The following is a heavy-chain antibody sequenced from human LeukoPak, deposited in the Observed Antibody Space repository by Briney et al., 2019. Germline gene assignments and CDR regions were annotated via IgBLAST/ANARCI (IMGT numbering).Heavy chain of an antibody. V-gene: IGHV4-38-2*02. CDR3: ARHRGFGGSLGY. CDR2: INHSGST. Sequence: SETLSLTCIVSGYSFSSGYYWGWIRQPPGKGLEWIGEINHSGSTNYNPSLKSRVTISVDTSKNQFSLKLSSVTAADTAVYYCARHRGFGGSLGYWGRGTLVTVSS. J-gene: IGHJ4*02. D-gene: IGHD3-10*01. CDR1: GYSFSSGYY.